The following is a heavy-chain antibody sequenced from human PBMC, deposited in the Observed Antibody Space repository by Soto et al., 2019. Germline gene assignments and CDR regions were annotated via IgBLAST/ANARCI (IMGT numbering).Heavy chain of an antibody. Sequence: QVQLQESGPGLVKPSQTLSLTCTVSGASISSGAYYWSWIRQQPGKGLEWVGYIYYTGNSYYNPSLKSRIAMSIDTSNNHFSLRLSSVTAAATAVYYCAAGSGTHYSVATGFDFWGQGTLVTVSP. J-gene: IGHJ4*02. D-gene: IGHD3-10*01. CDR1: GASISSGAYY. V-gene: IGHV4-31*03. CDR3: AAGSGTHYSVATGFDF. CDR2: IYYTGNS.